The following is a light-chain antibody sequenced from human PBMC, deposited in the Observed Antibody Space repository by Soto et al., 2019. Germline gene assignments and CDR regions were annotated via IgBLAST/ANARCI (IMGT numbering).Light chain of an antibody. J-gene: IGKJ1*01. CDR1: QTIGSL. CDR2: KAS. V-gene: IGKV1-5*03. Sequence: DVQMTQSPSTLSASVGDRVTITCRASQTIGSLLAWYQQKPGKAPNLLIYKASSLESGVPSRFSGGGFGTEFTLPITGLQPDDFATYYCQHYNSWAFGQGTKVEI. CDR3: QHYNSWA.